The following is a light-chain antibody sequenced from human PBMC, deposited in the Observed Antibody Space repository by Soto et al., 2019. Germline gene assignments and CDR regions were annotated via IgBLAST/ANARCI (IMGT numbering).Light chain of an antibody. CDR1: QDINTY. Sequence: DIQLTQSPYFLSASVGDRVTITCRASQDINTYLAWYQQKPGKAPKLLIFAASTLQNGVPSRFSGSGSGTEFTVTITSLQPEDFATYYCQQRKSYPITFGQGKRLEIK. J-gene: IGKJ5*01. V-gene: IGKV1-9*01. CDR2: AAS. CDR3: QQRKSYPIT.